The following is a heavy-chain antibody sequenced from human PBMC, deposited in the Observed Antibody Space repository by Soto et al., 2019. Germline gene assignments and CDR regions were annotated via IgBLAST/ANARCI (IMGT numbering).Heavy chain of an antibody. V-gene: IGHV3-73*01. J-gene: IGHJ4*02. CDR3: TRLNFDGATVH. Sequence: EVQLVESGGGLVQPGGSLKLSCAASGFSFSDSAMHWVRQASEKGLEWVGRIRSKAYTYATAYAASVKGRFTISRDDAKNTAYLQMNSLKTEDTAVYYCTRLNFDGATVHWGQGTLVTVAS. CDR2: IRSKAYTYAT. D-gene: IGHD1-26*01. CDR1: GFSFSDSA.